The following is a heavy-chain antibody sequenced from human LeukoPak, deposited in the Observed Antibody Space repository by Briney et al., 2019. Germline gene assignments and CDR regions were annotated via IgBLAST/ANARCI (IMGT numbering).Heavy chain of an antibody. J-gene: IGHJ4*02. CDR1: GFTFSSYA. CDR3: AKDQKDYYDSSGHDY. CDR2: ISGSGGST. D-gene: IGHD3-22*01. V-gene: IGHV3-23*01. Sequence: GGSLRLSCAASGFTFSSYAMSWVRQAPGKGLERVTAISGSGGSTYYADSVKGRFTISRDNSKNTLYLQMNSLRAEDTAVYYCAKDQKDYYDSSGHDYWGQGTLVTVSS.